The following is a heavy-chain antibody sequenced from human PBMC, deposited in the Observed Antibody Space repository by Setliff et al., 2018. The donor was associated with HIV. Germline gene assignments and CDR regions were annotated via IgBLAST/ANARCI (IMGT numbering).Heavy chain of an antibody. D-gene: IGHD2-2*01. CDR3: AVMGYCGGNSCYRTEGFDY. Sequence: ASVKVSCKASVHTFTGYYVHWVRQAPGQGLEWMGWINPNNGGTNYAQKFQGRVTMTRDTTITTVYMELTRLRSDDTAMFYCAVMGYCGGNSCYRTEGFDYWGQGTLVTVSS. CDR1: VHTFTGYY. V-gene: IGHV1-2*02. CDR2: INPNNGGT. J-gene: IGHJ4*02.